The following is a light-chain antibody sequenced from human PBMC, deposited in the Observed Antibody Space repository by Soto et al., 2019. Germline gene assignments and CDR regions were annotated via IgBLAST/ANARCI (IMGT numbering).Light chain of an antibody. V-gene: IGKV3-15*01. J-gene: IGKJ2*01. CDR3: KQYNNWPRT. Sequence: EIVMTQSPATLSVSPGGRATLSCRASQSVSSNLAWYQQKPGQAPRLLIYGASTRATGIPARFSGSGSGTEFTLTISSLQSEDFAVYYCKQYNNWPRTFGQGTKLEIK. CDR1: QSVSSN. CDR2: GAS.